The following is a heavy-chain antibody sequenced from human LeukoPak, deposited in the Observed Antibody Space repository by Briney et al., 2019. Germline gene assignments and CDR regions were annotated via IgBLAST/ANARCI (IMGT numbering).Heavy chain of an antibody. V-gene: IGHV3-30*18. Sequence: GRSLRLSCAASGFTFSSYGMHWVRQAPGKGLEWVAVISYDGSNKYYADSVKGRFTISRDNSKNTLYLQMNSLRAEDTAAYYCAKDPWPLARGGRRASKYFDYWGQGTLVTVSS. CDR2: ISYDGSNK. D-gene: IGHD3-10*01. CDR1: GFTFSSYG. J-gene: IGHJ4*02. CDR3: AKDPWPLARGGRRASKYFDY.